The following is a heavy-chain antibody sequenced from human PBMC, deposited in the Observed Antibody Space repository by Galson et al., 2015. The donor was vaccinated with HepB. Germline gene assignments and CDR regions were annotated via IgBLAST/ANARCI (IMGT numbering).Heavy chain of an antibody. V-gene: IGHV3-7*03. D-gene: IGHD3-10*01. J-gene: IGHJ6*02. CDR3: ARRISLVRGIITKPDYYYGMDV. CDR2: INQDGSST. Sequence: SLRLSCAASGFTFSSYWMNWVRQAPGKGLEWVAHINQDGSSTYYVDSVKGRFTISRDNAKDSVYLRLDSLRAEDTAVYYCARRISLVRGIITKPDYYYGMDVWGQGTTVTVAS. CDR1: GFTFSSYW.